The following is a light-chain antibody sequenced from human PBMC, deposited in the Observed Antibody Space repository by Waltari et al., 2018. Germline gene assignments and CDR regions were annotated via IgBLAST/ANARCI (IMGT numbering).Light chain of an antibody. Sequence: ETVMTQSPDTLSVSPGERATLSCRASQTISNNLAWYQQRPGQSPRLLIYDVSTRAIDVPARFSGSGSGTDFTLTISNVHPEDFAFYFCHQYSSWVWTFGQGTNVEI. CDR2: DVS. J-gene: IGKJ1*01. CDR1: QTISNN. CDR3: HQYSSWVWT. V-gene: IGKV3-15*01.